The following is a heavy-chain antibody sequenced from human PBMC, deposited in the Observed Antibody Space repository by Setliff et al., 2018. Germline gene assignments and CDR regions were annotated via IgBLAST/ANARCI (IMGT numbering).Heavy chain of an antibody. CDR1: GGSINSYY. D-gene: IGHD6-19*01. J-gene: IGHJ4*02. V-gene: IGHV4-4*07. Sequence: SETLSLTCTVSGGSINSYYWSWIRQPAGKGLEWIGRMYTSETTNYNPSLKSRVTMSVDTSKNQFSLKLSSVTAADTAVYYCAKEASSGWYFDYWGQGTLVTVS. CDR2: MYTSETT. CDR3: AKEASSGWYFDY.